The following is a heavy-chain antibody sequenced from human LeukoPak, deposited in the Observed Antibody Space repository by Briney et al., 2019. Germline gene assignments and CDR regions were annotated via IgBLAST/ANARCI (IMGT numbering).Heavy chain of an antibody. Sequence: ASVKVSCKASGYTFTTYAMNWVRQAPGQGLEWMGWINTNTGNPTYVQGFTGRFVFSLDTSVSTAYLQISSLKAEDTAVYYCARDLGGSGRRTFDIWGQGTMVTVSS. CDR2: INTNTGNP. J-gene: IGHJ3*02. CDR3: ARDLGGSGRRTFDI. V-gene: IGHV7-4-1*02. D-gene: IGHD1-26*01. CDR1: GYTFTTYA.